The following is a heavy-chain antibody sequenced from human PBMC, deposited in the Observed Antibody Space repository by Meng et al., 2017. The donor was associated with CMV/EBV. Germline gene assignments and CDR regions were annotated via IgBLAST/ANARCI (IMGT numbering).Heavy chain of an antibody. CDR1: GGSFSGCY. J-gene: IGHJ4*02. V-gene: IGHV4-34*01. D-gene: IGHD3-22*01. Sequence: QVQRQQWGSGLLKPSETLSLTCAVYGGSFSGCYWSWIRQPPGKGLEWIGEINHSGSTNYNPSLKSRVTISVETSKIQFSLKLSSVTAADTAVYYCARVWDSGWDYWGQGTLVTVSS. CDR2: INHSGST. CDR3: ARVWDSGWDY.